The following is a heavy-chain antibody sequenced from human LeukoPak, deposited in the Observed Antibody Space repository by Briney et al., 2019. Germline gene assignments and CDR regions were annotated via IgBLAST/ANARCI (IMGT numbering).Heavy chain of an antibody. Sequence: GGSLRLSCAASGFIVSSNYMSWVRQAPGKGLEWVSIIYSGSSTYYADSVKGRFTISRDNSKNTLYLQMSSLRAEDTAVYYCARHLSGDDIWGQGTMVTVSS. D-gene: IGHD4-17*01. V-gene: IGHV3-53*01. CDR2: IYSGSST. CDR1: GFIVSSNY. CDR3: ARHLSGDDI. J-gene: IGHJ3*02.